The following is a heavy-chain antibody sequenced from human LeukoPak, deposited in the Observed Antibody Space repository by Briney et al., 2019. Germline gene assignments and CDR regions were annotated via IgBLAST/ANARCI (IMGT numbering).Heavy chain of an antibody. D-gene: IGHD5-18*01. Sequence: WVKVSCKASGGTFSSYAISWVRQAPGQGLEWMGGIIPIFGTANYAQKFQGRVTITTDESTSTAYMELSSLRSEDTAVYYCARRVTGYSYEEGNWFDPWGQGTLVTVSS. CDR1: GGTFSSYA. CDR2: IIPIFGTA. CDR3: ARRVTGYSYEEGNWFDP. V-gene: IGHV1-69*05. J-gene: IGHJ5*02.